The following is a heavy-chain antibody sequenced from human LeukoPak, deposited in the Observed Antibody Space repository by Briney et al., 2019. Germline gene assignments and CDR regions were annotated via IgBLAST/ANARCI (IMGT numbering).Heavy chain of an antibody. Sequence: PGGSLRLSCAASGFTLSKYAMNWVRQAPGKGLEWVSGIDGSGGRPPSADSVKGRFTISRDISKNTLYLQMDSLRVGDTAAYYCARGKDHDFWNPFDHWGQGTLVTVSS. J-gene: IGHJ4*02. CDR2: IDGSGGRP. CDR3: ARGKDHDFWNPFDH. D-gene: IGHD3-3*01. V-gene: IGHV3-23*01. CDR1: GFTLSKYA.